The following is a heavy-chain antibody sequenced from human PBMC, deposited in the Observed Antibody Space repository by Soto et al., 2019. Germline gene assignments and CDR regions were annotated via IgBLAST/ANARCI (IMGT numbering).Heavy chain of an antibody. CDR1: GGPFSSYT. V-gene: IGHV1-69*02. CDR2: IIPILGIA. J-gene: IGHJ3*02. Sequence: GASLKVSCKSSGGPFSSYTISWVRQAPGQGLEWMGRIIPILGIANYAQKFQGRVTITADKSTSTAYMELSSLRSEDTAVYYCARLIVGATTNAFDIWGQGTMVTVSS. D-gene: IGHD1-26*01. CDR3: ARLIVGATTNAFDI.